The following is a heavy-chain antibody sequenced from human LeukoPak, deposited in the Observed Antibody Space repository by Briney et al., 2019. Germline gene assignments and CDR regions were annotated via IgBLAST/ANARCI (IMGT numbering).Heavy chain of an antibody. J-gene: IGHJ4*02. V-gene: IGHV3-23*01. CDR2: IGDTT. D-gene: IGHD1-26*01. CDR3: AKAYAFVGANYFAS. Sequence: PGGSLRLSCAASGFTFSTYAMSWVRQAPGKGLEWVSAIGDTTYYVDSVKGRFTISRDNYKNTLYLQMNNLRGEDAAINYCAKAYAFVGANYFASWGQGTLVTVSS. CDR1: GFTFSTYA.